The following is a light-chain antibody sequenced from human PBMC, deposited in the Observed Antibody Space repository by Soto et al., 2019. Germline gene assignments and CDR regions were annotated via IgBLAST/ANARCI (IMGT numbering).Light chain of an antibody. J-gene: IGLJ2*01. CDR1: RSDIGNNDY. Sequence: QSALTQPPSASGSPGQSVTISCAGTRSDIGNNDYVSWYQQHPGKAPKLMIYEVNKRPSGVPDRFSGFKSGNTAYLTVSGLQTEDEAEYFCCSYAGSHNWVFGGGTKLTVL. CDR2: EVN. V-gene: IGLV2-8*01. CDR3: CSYAGSHNWV.